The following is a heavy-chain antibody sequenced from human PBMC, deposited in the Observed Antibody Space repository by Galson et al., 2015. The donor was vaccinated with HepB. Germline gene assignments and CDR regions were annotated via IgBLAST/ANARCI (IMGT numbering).Heavy chain of an antibody. CDR3: ARDGSYSTSHSRFDH. Sequence: SLRLSCAASGFTFNSYAMHWVRQIPGKGLEWVALVWYDGSNKFYLDSVKGRFTVSRDNSENTLYLNMNSLRVEDTGIYYCARDGSYSTSHSRFDHWGQGILVTVS. CDR2: VWYDGSNK. J-gene: IGHJ4*02. D-gene: IGHD2-2*01. CDR1: GFTFNSYA. V-gene: IGHV3-33*01.